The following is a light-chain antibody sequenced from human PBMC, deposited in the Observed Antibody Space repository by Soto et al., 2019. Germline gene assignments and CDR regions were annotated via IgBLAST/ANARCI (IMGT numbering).Light chain of an antibody. V-gene: IGKV3D-7*01. CDR1: QSVSNNY. J-gene: IGKJ1*01. CDR3: HQDFNLPWT. CDR2: GAS. Sequence: DIMGTQSPGTLSLSPRERATLSCRASQSVSNNYLAWYQQKPGQAPRLLIYGASTRATGIPVRFSGSGSGTDFTLTISSLQPEDFAVYFCHQDFNLPWTFGQGTKVDIK.